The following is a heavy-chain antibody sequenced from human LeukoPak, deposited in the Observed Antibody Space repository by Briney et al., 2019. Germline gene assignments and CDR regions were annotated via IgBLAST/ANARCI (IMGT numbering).Heavy chain of an antibody. V-gene: IGHV3-21*01. Sequence: GGSLRLSCAASGFTFSTYSMNWVRQAPGKGLEWVSSMSTSSSYIYYADSVKGRFTISRDNAKNSLYLQMNTLRAEDTAVYYCARDRVSYYYHGMDVWGQGTTVTVSS. CDR3: ARDRVSYYYHGMDV. J-gene: IGHJ6*02. CDR1: GFTFSTYS. D-gene: IGHD6-13*01. CDR2: MSTSSSYI.